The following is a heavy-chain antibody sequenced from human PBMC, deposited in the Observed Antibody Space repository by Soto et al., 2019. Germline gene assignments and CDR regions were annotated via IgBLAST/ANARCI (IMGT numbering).Heavy chain of an antibody. Sequence: GGSLRLSCAASGFPFSSYEMNWVRQAPGKGLQWVSYISASGSTVSYADSVKGRFTISRDKAKNSLSLQMNSLRLEDTAVYYCARDSHLDYWGQGVLVTVSS. CDR2: ISASGSTV. J-gene: IGHJ4*02. CDR3: ARDSHLDY. CDR1: GFPFSSYE. V-gene: IGHV3-48*03.